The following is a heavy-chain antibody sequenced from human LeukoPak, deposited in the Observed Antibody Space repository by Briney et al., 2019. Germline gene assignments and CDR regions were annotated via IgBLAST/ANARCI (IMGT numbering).Heavy chain of an antibody. CDR1: GGSISSYY. D-gene: IGHD1-1*01. V-gene: IGHV4-59*01. Sequence: SETLSLTCTVSGGSISSYYWSWIRQPPGKGLEWIGYIYYSGSTNYNPSPKSRVTISVDTSKNQFSLKLISVTAADTAVYYCARISDWNDFDYWGQGTLVTVSS. CDR3: ARISDWNDFDY. J-gene: IGHJ4*02. CDR2: IYYSGST.